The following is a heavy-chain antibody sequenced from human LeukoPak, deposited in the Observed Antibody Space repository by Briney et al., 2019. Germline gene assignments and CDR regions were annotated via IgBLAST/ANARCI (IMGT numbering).Heavy chain of an antibody. J-gene: IGHJ4*02. CDR3: ARDRRGAWTQLGDY. CDR2: INWNGGST. Sequence: PGGSLRLSCAASGFTFDDYGMSWARQAPGKVLEWVSGINWNGGSTGYADSVKGRFTISRDNAKNSLYLQMNSLRAEDTALYYSARDRRGAWTQLGDYWGQGTLVTVSS. D-gene: IGHD3-10*01. CDR1: GFTFDDYG. V-gene: IGHV3-20*04.